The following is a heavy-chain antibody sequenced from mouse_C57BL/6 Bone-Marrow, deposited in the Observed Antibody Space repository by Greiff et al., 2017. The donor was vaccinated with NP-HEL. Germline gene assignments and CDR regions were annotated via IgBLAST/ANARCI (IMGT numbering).Heavy chain of an antibody. V-gene: IGHV5-17*01. Sequence: EVQRVESGGGLVKPGGSLKLSCAASGFTFSDYGMHWVRQAPEKGLEWVAYISSGSSTIYYADTVKGRFTISRDNAKNTLFLQMTSLRSEDTAMYYCARGSFLNWDLTLDYWGQGTTLTVSS. D-gene: IGHD4-1*01. CDR3: ARGSFLNWDLTLDY. CDR1: GFTFSDYG. CDR2: ISSGSSTI. J-gene: IGHJ2*01.